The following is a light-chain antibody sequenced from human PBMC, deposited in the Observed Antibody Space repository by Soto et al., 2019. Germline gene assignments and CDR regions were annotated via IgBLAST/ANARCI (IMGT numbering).Light chain of an antibody. CDR1: QSVSGSY. CDR2: DIS. J-gene: IGKJ4*01. CDR3: QQYNGWPLT. V-gene: IGKV3D-15*01. Sequence: EIVLPPSPAPLALSPGERATLSCSASQSVSGSYLAWYQQKPVQAPRLLIYDISARATGIPTRFSGSGSGTEFTLTISSLQSEDFAVYYCQQYNGWPLTFGGGTKVDIK.